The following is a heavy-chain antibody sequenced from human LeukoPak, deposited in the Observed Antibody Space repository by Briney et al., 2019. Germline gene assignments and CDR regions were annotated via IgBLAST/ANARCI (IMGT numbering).Heavy chain of an antibody. V-gene: IGHV3-53*01. J-gene: IGHJ3*02. CDR3: ARDLAFDI. Sequence: ETLSLTCTVSGGSISSGGYYWSWVRQAPGTGLEWVSVIYSGGSTYYADSVKGRFTISRDNSKNTLYLQMNSLRAEDTAVYYCARDLAFDIWGQGTMVTVSS. CDR1: GGSISSGGYY. CDR2: IYSGGST.